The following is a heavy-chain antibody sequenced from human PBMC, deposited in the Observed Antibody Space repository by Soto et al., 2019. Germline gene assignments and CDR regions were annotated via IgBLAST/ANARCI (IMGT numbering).Heavy chain of an antibody. CDR3: ARASDRGLRPHDC. CDR2: ISSWSNYI. Sequence: EVQLVESGGGLVKPGGSLRLSCAASGFTFNTYSMIWVRRAPGKGLEWVSFISSWSNYIYYADSVKGRFTISRDNAKNSLYLQMNSLRAEDTAVYYCARASDRGLRPHDCWGQGTRVTVSS. V-gene: IGHV3-21*01. J-gene: IGHJ4*02. CDR1: GFTFNTYS. D-gene: IGHD2-15*01.